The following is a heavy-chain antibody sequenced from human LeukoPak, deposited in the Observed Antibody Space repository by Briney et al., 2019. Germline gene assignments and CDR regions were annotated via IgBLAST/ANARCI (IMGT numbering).Heavy chain of an antibody. CDR3: ARGEGDYGDFPLGY. J-gene: IGHJ4*02. CDR1: GFTFSSYW. Sequence: GGSLRLSCAASGFTFSSYWMHWVRQAPGKGLVWVSRIHSDGSSTSYADSVKGRFTISRDNAKNTLYLQMNSLRAEDTAVYYCARGEGDYGDFPLGYWGQGTLVTVST. V-gene: IGHV3-74*01. D-gene: IGHD4-17*01. CDR2: IHSDGSST.